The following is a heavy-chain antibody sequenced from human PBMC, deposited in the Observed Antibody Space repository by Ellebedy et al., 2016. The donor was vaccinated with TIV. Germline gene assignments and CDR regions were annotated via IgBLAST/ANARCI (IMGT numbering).Heavy chain of an antibody. V-gene: IGHV4-34*01. CDR3: ARVPYFLWFGESKDVYYYGMDV. CDR2: INHSGST. CDR1: GGSFSGYY. D-gene: IGHD3-10*01. J-gene: IGHJ6*02. Sequence: SETLSLTXAVYGGSFSGYYWSWIRQPPGKGLEWIGEINHSGSTNYNPSLKSRVTISVDTSKNQFSLKLSSVTAADTAVYYCARVPYFLWFGESKDVYYYGMDVWGQGTTVTVSS.